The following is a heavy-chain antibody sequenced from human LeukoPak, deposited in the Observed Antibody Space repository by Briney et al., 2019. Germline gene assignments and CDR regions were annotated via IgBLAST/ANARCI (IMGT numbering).Heavy chain of an antibody. CDR2: ISAYNGNT. CDR3: ARDSGSGSYPSDY. J-gene: IGHJ4*02. Sequence: AAGLKKKWMGWISAYNGNTNYAQKFQGRVTMTTDTSTSTAYMELRSLRSDDTAVYYCARDSGSGSYPSDYWGQGTLVTVS. D-gene: IGHD3-10*01. V-gene: IGHV1-18*01.